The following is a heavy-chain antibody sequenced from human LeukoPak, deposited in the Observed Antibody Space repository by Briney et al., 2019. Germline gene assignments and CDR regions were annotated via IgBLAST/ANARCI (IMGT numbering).Heavy chain of an antibody. V-gene: IGHV4-38-2*02. CDR3: ARDRHYYGSGSYETAGNWFDP. J-gene: IGHJ5*02. CDR1: GYSISSGYY. D-gene: IGHD3-10*01. Sequence: SETLSLTCTVSGYSISSGYYWGWIRPPPGKGLEWIGSIYHSGSTYYNPSLKSRVTISVDTSKNQFSLKLSSVTAADTAVYYCARDRHYYGSGSYETAGNWFDPWGQGTLVTVSS. CDR2: IYHSGST.